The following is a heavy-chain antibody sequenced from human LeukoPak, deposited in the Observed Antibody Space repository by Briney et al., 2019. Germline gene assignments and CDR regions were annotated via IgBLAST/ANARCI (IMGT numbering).Heavy chain of an antibody. CDR1: GGSIRTYY. J-gene: IGHJ4*02. V-gene: IGHV4-59*01. Sequence: SETLSLTCTVSGGSIRTYYGSWIRQPPGKGLEWIGNVYYSGNTNYNPSLKSRVTISVDTSKNQFSLKLDSVTAADTAMYYCLRGSSYYVIWGQGTLVTVSS. CDR3: LRGSSYYVI. D-gene: IGHD3-3*01. CDR2: VYYSGNT.